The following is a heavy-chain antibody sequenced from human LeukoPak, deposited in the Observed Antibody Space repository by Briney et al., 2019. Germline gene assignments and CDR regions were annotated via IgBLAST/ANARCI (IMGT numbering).Heavy chain of an antibody. D-gene: IGHD3-22*01. Sequence: PETPSLTCNVSGGSISSSSYYWGWIRQPPGRGLEWIGSVFYSGSTYYKSSLKSRVTISVDTSKNQFSLRLSSVTAADTAVYYCARLTYTYYYDCSTYSFWGQGTLVTVSS. CDR1: GGSISSSSYY. V-gene: IGHV4-39*01. CDR2: VFYSGST. J-gene: IGHJ4*02. CDR3: ARLTYTYYYDCSTYSF.